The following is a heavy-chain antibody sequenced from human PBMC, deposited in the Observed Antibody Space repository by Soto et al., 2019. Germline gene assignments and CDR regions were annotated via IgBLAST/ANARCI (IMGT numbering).Heavy chain of an antibody. CDR1: GFTFSSYA. D-gene: IGHD6-19*01. V-gene: IGHV3-23*01. CDR2: ISGSGGST. Sequence: GGSLRLSCAASGFTFSSYAMSWVRQAPGKGLECVSAISGSGGSTYYADSVKGRFTISRDNSKNTLYLQMNSLRAEDTAVYYCAKDSSGSDYYYGMDVWGQGTTVTVSS. CDR3: AKDSSGSDYYYGMDV. J-gene: IGHJ6*02.